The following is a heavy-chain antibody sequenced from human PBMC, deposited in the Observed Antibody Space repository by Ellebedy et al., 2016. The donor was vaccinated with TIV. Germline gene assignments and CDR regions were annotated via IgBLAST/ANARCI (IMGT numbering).Heavy chain of an antibody. Sequence: PGGSLRPSCAASGFTSRNYAIYWVPQAPGKGLDWASGISCSGGITYYADSVKGRFTIARDNSQNTVYLQLNSLRGEDTALYYCAKVDSTTGVSGWFDVWGQGTLVTVSP. CDR1: GFTSRNYA. J-gene: IGHJ5*02. CDR2: ISCSGGIT. V-gene: IGHV3-23*01. D-gene: IGHD2-15*01. CDR3: AKVDSTTGVSGWFDV.